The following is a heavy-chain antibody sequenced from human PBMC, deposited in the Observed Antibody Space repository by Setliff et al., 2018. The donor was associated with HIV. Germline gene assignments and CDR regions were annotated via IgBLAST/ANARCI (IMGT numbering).Heavy chain of an antibody. Sequence: TLSLTCTVSGGSFSDYYRSWIRQPPGKGLEWIGYIYTSGSTNYNPSLKSRVTISVDTSQNQFSLKLTSVTAADTAVYYCARLRQWLAFFDSWGQGTLVTVSS. CDR3: ARLRQWLAFFDS. CDR1: GGSFSDYY. J-gene: IGHJ4*02. V-gene: IGHV4-4*09. D-gene: IGHD6-19*01. CDR2: IYTSGST.